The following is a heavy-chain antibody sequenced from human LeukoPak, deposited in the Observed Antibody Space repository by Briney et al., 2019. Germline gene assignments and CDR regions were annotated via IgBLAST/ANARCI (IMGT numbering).Heavy chain of an antibody. V-gene: IGHV3-23*01. CDR2: ISGDAVSK. Sequence: PGGSLRLSCRGSGFTFSSYDMSWVRQAPGQGLEWVSSISGDAVSKYYAESVRGRFTISRDNSKDTLYLQMNSLRAEDTALYFCTKDRHSSGWPNWFDPWGQGSLVIVSS. D-gene: IGHD6-19*01. CDR1: GFTFSSYD. J-gene: IGHJ5*02. CDR3: TKDRHSSGWPNWFDP.